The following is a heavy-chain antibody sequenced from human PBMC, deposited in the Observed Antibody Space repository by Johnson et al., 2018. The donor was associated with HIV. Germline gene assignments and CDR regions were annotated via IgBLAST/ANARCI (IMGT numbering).Heavy chain of an antibody. D-gene: IGHD1-26*01. CDR1: GFTFSSYG. CDR3: AKGDTVVGAKYAFDF. V-gene: IGHV3-30*02. Sequence: QVQLVESGGGVVQPGGSLRLSCAASGFTFSSYGMHWVRQAPGKGLEWVAFIRYDGSNKYYADSVKGRFTISRDNSKNTLYLQMNSLRADDTAVYYCAKGDTVVGAKYAFDFWGQGTMVTVSS. J-gene: IGHJ3*01. CDR2: IRYDGSNK.